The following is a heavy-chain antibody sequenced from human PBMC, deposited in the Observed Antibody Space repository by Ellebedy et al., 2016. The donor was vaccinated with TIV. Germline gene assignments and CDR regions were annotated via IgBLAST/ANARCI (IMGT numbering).Heavy chain of an antibody. J-gene: IGHJ4*02. CDR2: FDPEDGET. D-gene: IGHD3-16*01. CDR3: ARGFLTKNRDLAWTYGY. V-gene: IGHV1-24*01. Sequence: ASVKVSCXVSGYTLTELSMHWVRQAPGKGLEWMGGFDPEDGETIYAQKFQGRVTMTEDTSTDTAYMELSSLRSEDTAVYYCARGFLTKNRDLAWTYGYWGQGTLVTVSS. CDR1: GYTLTELS.